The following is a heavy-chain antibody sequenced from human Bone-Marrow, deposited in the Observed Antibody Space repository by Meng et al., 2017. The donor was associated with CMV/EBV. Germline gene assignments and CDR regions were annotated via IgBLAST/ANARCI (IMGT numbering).Heavy chain of an antibody. V-gene: IGHV4-34*01. CDR1: GGSFSGYY. J-gene: IGHJ6*02. D-gene: IGHD3-3*01. Sequence: SENLSLTCAVYGGSFSGYYWSWIRQPPGKGLEWIGEINHSGSTNYNPSLKSRVTISVDTSKNQFSLKLSSVTAADTAVYYCARVARYDFWSGSLYGMDVWGQGTTVTVSS. CDR3: ARVARYDFWSGSLYGMDV. CDR2: INHSGST.